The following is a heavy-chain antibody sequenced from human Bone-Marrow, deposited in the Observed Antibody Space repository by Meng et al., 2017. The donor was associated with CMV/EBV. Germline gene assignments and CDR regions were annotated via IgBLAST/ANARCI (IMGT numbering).Heavy chain of an antibody. CDR1: GFTFSNAW. D-gene: IGHD3-10*01. Sequence: GESLKISCAASGFTFSNAWMSWVRQAPGKGLEWVGRIKSKTDGGTTDYAAPVKGRFTISRDDSKNTLYLQMNSLKTEDTAVYYCTTGFGELWESLDAFDILGQGTMVTVSS. CDR2: IKSKTDGGTT. J-gene: IGHJ3*02. CDR3: TTGFGELWESLDAFDI. V-gene: IGHV3-15*01.